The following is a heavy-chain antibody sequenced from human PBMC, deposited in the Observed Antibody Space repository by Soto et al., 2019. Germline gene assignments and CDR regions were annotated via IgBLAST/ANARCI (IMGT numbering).Heavy chain of an antibody. J-gene: IGHJ4*02. D-gene: IGHD2-21*02. CDR1: GDTFSDYY. CDR3: ARGGHVVVVTAALDY. CDR2: VNPSGGHT. V-gene: IGHV1-46*01. Sequence: QVQLMQSGAEVKKPGASVKVSCKASGDTFSDYYIHWVRQAPGQGLEWMGTVNPSGGHTTYSQHFLGRETXPXXXCXXTLHMELTSLTSEDTALYYCARGGHVVVVTAALDYWGQGTLVTVSS.